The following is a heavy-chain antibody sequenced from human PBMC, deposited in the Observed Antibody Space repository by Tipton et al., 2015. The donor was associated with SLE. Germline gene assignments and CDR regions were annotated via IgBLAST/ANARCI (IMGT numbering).Heavy chain of an antibody. CDR1: GFTFSSYA. Sequence: SLRLSCAASGFTFSSYAMSWVRQAPGKGLEWVSTISGSGGRTYYADSVKGRFTISRDNSKNTLSLQMNSLRAEDTAVYYCARDDIAADDMDVWGQGTTVTVSS. V-gene: IGHV3-23*01. D-gene: IGHD6-6*01. J-gene: IGHJ6*02. CDR3: ARDDIAADDMDV. CDR2: ISGSGGRT.